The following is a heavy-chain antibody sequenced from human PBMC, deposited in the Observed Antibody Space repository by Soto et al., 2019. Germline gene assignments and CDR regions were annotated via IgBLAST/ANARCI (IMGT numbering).Heavy chain of an antibody. J-gene: IGHJ4*02. CDR1: GGSISSSSYY. CDR2: IYYSGST. D-gene: IGHD2-2*02. CDR3: ARLYCSSTSCYTFDY. Sequence: GTLALTCTVSGGSISSSSYYWGWIREPPGKGLEWIGSIYYSGSTYYNPSLKSRVTISVDTSKNQFSLKLSSVTAADTAVYYCARLYCSSTSCYTFDYWGQGTLVTVSS. V-gene: IGHV4-39*01.